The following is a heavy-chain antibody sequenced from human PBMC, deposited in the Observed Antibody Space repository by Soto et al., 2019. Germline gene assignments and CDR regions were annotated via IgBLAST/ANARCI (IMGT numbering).Heavy chain of an antibody. Sequence: GSGPTLVNPTQTLTLTCTFSGFSLITTGVGVGWIRQPPGKALEWLVLIYWNDEKLYSPSLKSRVTITKDTAKNQVVLTMTNMDPVDTATYYCARILQWFGDPGGFDPWGRGTLVTVSS. D-gene: IGHD3-10*01. CDR1: GFSLITTGVG. V-gene: IGHV2-5*01. CDR2: IYWNDEK. J-gene: IGHJ5*02. CDR3: ARILQWFGDPGGFDP.